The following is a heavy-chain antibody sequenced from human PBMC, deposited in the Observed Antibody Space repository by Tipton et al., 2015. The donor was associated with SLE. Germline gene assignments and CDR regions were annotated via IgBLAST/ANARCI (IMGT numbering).Heavy chain of an antibody. CDR1: GGSISSGDYY. V-gene: IGHV4-61*08. CDR3: ARTGQIYDFWSGPNWFDP. Sequence: TLSLTCTVSGGSISSGDYYWSWIRQPPGKGLEWIGEINHSGSTNYNPSLKSRVTISVDTSKNQFSLKLSSVTAADTAVYYCARTGQIYDFWSGPNWFDPWGQGTLVTVSS. J-gene: IGHJ5*02. CDR2: INHSGST. D-gene: IGHD3-3*01.